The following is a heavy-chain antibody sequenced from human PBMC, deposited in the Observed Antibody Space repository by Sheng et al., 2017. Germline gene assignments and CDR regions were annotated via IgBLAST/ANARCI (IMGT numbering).Heavy chain of an antibody. J-gene: IGHJ3*02. CDR2: ISSSGSTI. D-gene: IGHD3-10*01. CDR1: GFTFSSYE. CDR3: ARGFGGSGRNDAFDI. Sequence: EVQLVESGGGLVQPGGSLRLSCAASGFTFSSYEMNWVRQAPGKGLEWVSYISSSGSTIYYADSVKGRFTISRDNAKNSLYLQMNSLRAEDTAVYYCARGFGGSGRNDAFDIWGQGDNGHRLF. V-gene: IGHV3-48*03.